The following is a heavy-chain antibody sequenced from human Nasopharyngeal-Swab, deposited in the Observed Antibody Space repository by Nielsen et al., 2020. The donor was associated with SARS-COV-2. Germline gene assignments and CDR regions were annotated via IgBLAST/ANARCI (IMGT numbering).Heavy chain of an antibody. Sequence: GGSLRLSCAASGFTFSSYGMHWVRQAPGKGLEWVAVISYDGSNKYYADSVKGRFTISRDNSKNTLYLQMNSLRAEDTAVYYCARATIVATIFGYYYYYMDVWGKGTTVIVSS. V-gene: IGHV3-30*03. J-gene: IGHJ6*03. CDR1: GFTFSSYG. CDR3: ARATIVATIFGYYYYYMDV. CDR2: ISYDGSNK. D-gene: IGHD5-12*01.